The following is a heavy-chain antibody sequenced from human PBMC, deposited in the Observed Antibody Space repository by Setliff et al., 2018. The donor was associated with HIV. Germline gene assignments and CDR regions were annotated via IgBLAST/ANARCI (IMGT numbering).Heavy chain of an antibody. J-gene: IGHJ6*03. Sequence: LGESLKISCKGSGYSFPTYWIAWVRQMPGKGLEWMGVIYPDESDSRYSPSFRGQVTISADKSINTAYLQWSSLKASDTAMYYCARVDMDVWGKGTTVTVSS. CDR1: GYSFPTYW. V-gene: IGHV5-51*01. CDR3: ARVDMDV. CDR2: IYPDESDS.